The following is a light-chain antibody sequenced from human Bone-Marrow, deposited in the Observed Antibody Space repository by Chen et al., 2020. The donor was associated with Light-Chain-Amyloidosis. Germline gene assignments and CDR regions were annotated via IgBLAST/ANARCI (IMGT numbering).Light chain of an antibody. CDR1: NIGATS. CDR3: HVCDRSSDLPV. J-gene: IGLJ3*02. CDR2: DDS. Sequence: SYVLTQPSSVSVAPGQTATIDCGGNNIGATSVHWYQQTPGQAPLLVVYDDSDRPSGIPERLSGSNSGNTATLPISRVEAVDEAYYSCHVCDRSSDLPVFGGGTKLTFL. V-gene: IGLV3-21*02.